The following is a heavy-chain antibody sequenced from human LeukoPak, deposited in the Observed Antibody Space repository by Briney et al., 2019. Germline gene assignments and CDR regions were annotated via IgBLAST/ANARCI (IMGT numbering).Heavy chain of an antibody. J-gene: IGHJ6*03. CDR3: ARAGYGGNYYYYYYMDV. CDR2: INPSGGST. V-gene: IGHV1-46*01. CDR1: GYTFTSYY. Sequence: GASVKVSCKASGYTFTSYYMHWVRQAPGQGLEWMRIINPSGGSTSYAQKFQGRVTMTRDTSTSTVYMELSSLRSEDTAVYYCARAGYGGNYYYYYYMDVWGKGTTVTVSS. D-gene: IGHD4-23*01.